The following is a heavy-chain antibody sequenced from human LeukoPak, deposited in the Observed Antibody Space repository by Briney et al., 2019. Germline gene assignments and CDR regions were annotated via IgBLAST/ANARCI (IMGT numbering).Heavy chain of an antibody. D-gene: IGHD3-22*01. CDR2: TNTNTGNP. CDR3: ARERVYYYDSSGYYHGFYYYGMDV. J-gene: IGHJ6*02. Sequence: ASVKVSCKASGYTFTSYAMNWVRQAPGQGLEWMGWTNTNTGNPTYAQGFTGRFVFSLDTSVSTAYLQISSLKAEDTAVYYCARERVYYYDSSGYYHGFYYYGMDVWGQGTTVTVTS. V-gene: IGHV7-4-1*02. CDR1: GYTFTSYA.